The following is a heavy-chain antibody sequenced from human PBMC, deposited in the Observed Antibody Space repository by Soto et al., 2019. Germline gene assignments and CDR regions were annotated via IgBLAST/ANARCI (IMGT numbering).Heavy chain of an antibody. CDR3: ARAPSPAVAVSDYLYRGMNV. D-gene: IGHD6-19*01. V-gene: IGHV4-59*01. CDR2: IYYSGST. CDR1: GGSISSYY. Sequence: PSETLSFTCTVSGGSISSYYWSWIRQPPGKGLEWIGYIYYSGSTNYNPSLKSRVTISVDTSKNQFSLKLSSVTAADTAVYSCARAPSPAVAVSDYLYRGMNVWGRGHT. J-gene: IGHJ6*02.